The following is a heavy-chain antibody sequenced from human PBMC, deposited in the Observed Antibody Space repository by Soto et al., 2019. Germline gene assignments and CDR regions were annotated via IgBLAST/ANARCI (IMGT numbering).Heavy chain of an antibody. J-gene: IGHJ5*02. CDR2: IYYSGST. Sequence: SETLSLTCTVSGGSISSGGYYWSWIRQHPGKSLEWIGYIYYSGSTYYKPSLKSRITISVDTPKNQFSLKLSFVTAAVTAVYYCARGSKNNWFDPWGQGTLVTVSS. CDR3: ARGSKNNWFDP. V-gene: IGHV4-31*03. CDR1: GGSISSGGYY.